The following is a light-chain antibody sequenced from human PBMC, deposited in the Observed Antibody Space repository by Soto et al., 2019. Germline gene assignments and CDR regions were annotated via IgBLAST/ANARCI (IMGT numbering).Light chain of an antibody. CDR1: QIIDIW. J-gene: IGKJ1*01. CDR2: KVS. CDR3: QQYKSSWT. V-gene: IGKV1-5*03. Sequence: DIQMTQSPSTLSASVGDRVTITCRASQIIDIWLAWYQQKPGKAPKVLISKVSNLESGVTSRFSGSGSGTEFTLTISSLQPDDFATYYCQQYKSSWTFGQGTKVDIK.